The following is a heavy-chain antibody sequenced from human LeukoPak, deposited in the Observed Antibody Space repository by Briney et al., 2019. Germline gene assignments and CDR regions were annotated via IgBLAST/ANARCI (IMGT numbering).Heavy chain of an antibody. J-gene: IGHJ4*02. CDR3: ARVYDNSSPVDY. D-gene: IGHD1-1*01. CDR1: GFIFSSYN. Sequence: GGSLRLSCAASGFIFSSYNMNWVRQAPGKGLEWVSSISGSGSYIYYADSVQGRFTISRDNAKNSLYLQMNSLRAEDTAVYYCARVYDNSSPVDYWGQGTLVTVPS. V-gene: IGHV3-21*01. CDR2: ISGSGSYI.